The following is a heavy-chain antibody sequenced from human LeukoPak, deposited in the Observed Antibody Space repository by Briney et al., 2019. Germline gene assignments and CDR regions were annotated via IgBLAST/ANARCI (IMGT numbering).Heavy chain of an antibody. CDR2: IWYDVSNK. CDR3: ARPYSSSSPYYYGMDV. D-gene: IGHD6-6*01. J-gene: IGHJ6*02. V-gene: IGHV3-33*01. Sequence: PGRSLRLSCAASGFTFNSYGMHWVRQAPGKGLEWVAVIWYDVSNKYYADSVKGRFTISRDNSKNTLYLQMYSLRAEDTAVYYCARPYSSSSPYYYGMDVWGQGTTVTVSS. CDR1: GFTFNSYG.